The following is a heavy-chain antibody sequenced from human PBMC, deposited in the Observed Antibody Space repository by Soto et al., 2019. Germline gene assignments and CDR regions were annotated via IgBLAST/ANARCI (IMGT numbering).Heavy chain of an antibody. D-gene: IGHD4-4*01. J-gene: IGHJ4*02. V-gene: IGHV4-39*01. Sequence: QLQLQESGPGLVKPSETLSLTCTVSGGSISSSSYYWGWIRQPPGKGLEWIGSIYYSGSTYYNPSLKSRVTISVDTSKNQFSLKLSSVTAADTAVYYCARGYSLDPHFDYWGQGPLVTVSS. CDR2: IYYSGST. CDR1: GGSISSSSYY. CDR3: ARGYSLDPHFDY.